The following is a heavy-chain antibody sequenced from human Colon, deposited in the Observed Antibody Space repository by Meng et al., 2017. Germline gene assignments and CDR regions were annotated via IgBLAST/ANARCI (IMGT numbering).Heavy chain of an antibody. CDR2: ISSSGDAI. CDR3: VKSRTTEVTEYNFDH. Sequence: GESLKISCAASGFNFSDYYMTWIRQAPGKGLEWLSYISSSGDAIYYADSVKGRFTMSRDNAKNTLYLQMNSLGDEDTAIYYCVKSRTTEVTEYNFDHWGQGTLVTVSS. V-gene: IGHV3-11*01. D-gene: IGHD5-18*01. J-gene: IGHJ4*02. CDR1: GFNFSDYY.